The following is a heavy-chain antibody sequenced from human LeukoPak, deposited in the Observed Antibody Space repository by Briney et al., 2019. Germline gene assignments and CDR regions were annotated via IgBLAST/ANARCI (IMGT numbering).Heavy chain of an antibody. CDR3: ARDPPFYDSSGYKAFDI. CDR2: INTNTGNP. Sequence: ASVKVSCKASGYTFTSCATNWVRQAPGQGLEWMGWINTNTGNPTYAQGFTGRFVFSLDTSVSTAYLQISSLKAEDTAVYYCARDPPFYDSSGYKAFDIWGQGTMVTVSS. V-gene: IGHV7-4-1*02. D-gene: IGHD3-22*01. J-gene: IGHJ3*02. CDR1: GYTFTSCA.